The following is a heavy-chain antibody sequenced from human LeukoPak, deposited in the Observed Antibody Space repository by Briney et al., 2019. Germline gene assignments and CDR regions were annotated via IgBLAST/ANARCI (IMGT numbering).Heavy chain of an antibody. J-gene: IGHJ4*02. V-gene: IGHV1-18*01. CDR3: ARDRRRGMYYDTLTGHEDFDY. Sequence: ASVKVSCKASGYTFTSYGISWVRQAPGQGLEWMGWISAYNGNTNYAQKLQGRVTMTTDTSTSTAYMELRSLRSDDTAVYYRARDRRRGMYYDTLTGHEDFDYWGQGTLVTVSS. CDR2: ISAYNGNT. D-gene: IGHD3-9*01. CDR1: GYTFTSYG.